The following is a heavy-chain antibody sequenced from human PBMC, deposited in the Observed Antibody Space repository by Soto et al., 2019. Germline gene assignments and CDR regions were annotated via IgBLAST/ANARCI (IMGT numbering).Heavy chain of an antibody. J-gene: IGHJ6*02. CDR3: ASHDYAHYGMDV. CDR2: IYYSGST. V-gene: IGHV4-30-4*01. CDR1: GGSISSGDYY. D-gene: IGHD3-16*01. Sequence: SETLSLTRTVSGGSISSGDYYWSWIRQPPGKGLEWIGYIYYSGSTYYNPSLKSRVSISVDTSKNQFSLKLSSVTAADTAVYYCASHDYAHYGMDVWGQGTTVTVSS.